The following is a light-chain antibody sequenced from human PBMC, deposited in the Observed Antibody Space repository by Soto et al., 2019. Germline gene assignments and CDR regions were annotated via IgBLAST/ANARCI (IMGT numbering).Light chain of an antibody. Sequence: QSVLTQPASVSGSPGQSITISCTGTSSDVGGYKYVSWYQQHPGKAPKLMIYDVSNRPSGVSNRFSGSKSGNTASLTISGLQAEDEADYYCSSYTSSGTQVCGTGTKVTV. V-gene: IGLV2-14*01. CDR3: SSYTSSGTQV. CDR2: DVS. CDR1: SSDVGGYKY. J-gene: IGLJ1*01.